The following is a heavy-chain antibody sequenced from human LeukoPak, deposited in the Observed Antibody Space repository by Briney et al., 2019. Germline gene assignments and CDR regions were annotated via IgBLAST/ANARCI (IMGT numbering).Heavy chain of an antibody. J-gene: IGHJ4*02. Sequence: PSETLSLTCTVSGGSISSSSFHWAWIRQPPGKGLEWIGSIFYSGTTYYNPSLKSRVTISADTSKNQFSLTLGSVSATDTAVYYCVSPRGFSYGYFDYWGQGTLVTVSS. CDR1: GGSISSSSFH. CDR2: IFYSGTT. V-gene: IGHV4-39*01. CDR3: VSPRGFSYGYFDY. D-gene: IGHD5-18*01.